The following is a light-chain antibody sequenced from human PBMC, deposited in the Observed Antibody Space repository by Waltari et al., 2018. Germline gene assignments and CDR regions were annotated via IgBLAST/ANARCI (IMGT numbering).Light chain of an antibody. CDR3: SSYAGGSWV. CDR2: EVS. CDR1: SSDIWTYNL. V-gene: IGLV2-23*02. Sequence: QSALTQPASVSGSPGQSIPISCTGTSSDIWTYNLVSWCQQYPGKVPKLIIYEVSKRPSGVSNHFSGSKSGNTASLTISGLQAEDEAHYYCSSYAGGSWVFGRGTKVTVL. J-gene: IGLJ3*02.